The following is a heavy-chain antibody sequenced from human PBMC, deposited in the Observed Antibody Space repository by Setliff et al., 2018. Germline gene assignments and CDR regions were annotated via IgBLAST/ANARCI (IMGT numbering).Heavy chain of an antibody. D-gene: IGHD3-16*01. CDR3: ARSINGYQQRYDF. CDR2: IWDDGGNK. J-gene: IGHJ4*02. V-gene: IGHV3-33*07. Sequence: GGSLRLSCAASGFSFSSYAMFWVRQAPGKGLEWVAVIWDDGGNKYHADSVEGRFTISRDNGKNSLFLQMNSVRAEDTAVYYCARSINGYQQRYDFWGQGALVTVSS. CDR1: GFSFSSYA.